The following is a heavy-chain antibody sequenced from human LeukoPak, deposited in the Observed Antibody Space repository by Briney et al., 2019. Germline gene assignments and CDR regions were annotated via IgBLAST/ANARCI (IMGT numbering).Heavy chain of an antibody. J-gene: IGHJ4*02. CDR1: GFTFSSYA. V-gene: IGHV3-30*04. CDR2: ISYDGSNK. CDR3: ARWWTL. D-gene: IGHD2-15*01. Sequence: GGSLRLSCAASGFTFSSYAMHWVRQAPGKGLEWVAVISYDGSNKYYADSVKGRFTISRDNSKNTLYLQMTSLRAEDTAVYYCARWWTLWGQGPLVTVSS.